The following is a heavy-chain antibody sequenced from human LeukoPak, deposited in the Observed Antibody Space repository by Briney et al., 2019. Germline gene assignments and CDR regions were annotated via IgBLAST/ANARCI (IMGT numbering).Heavy chain of an antibody. V-gene: IGHV3-74*01. CDR1: GFTFSSFS. D-gene: IGHD3-10*01. J-gene: IGHJ4*02. CDR3: TRGSYYFDD. CDR2: INSDGSRI. Sequence: PGGSLRLSCAASGFTFSSFSMNWVRQAPGKGLVWVSRINSDGSRINYADSVKGRFTISRDNAKNTLYLQMNSLRAEDTAVYYCTRGSYYFDDWGQGTLVTVSS.